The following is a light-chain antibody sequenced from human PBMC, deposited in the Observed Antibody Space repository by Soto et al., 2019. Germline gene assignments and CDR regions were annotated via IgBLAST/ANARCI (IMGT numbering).Light chain of an antibody. CDR3: QQRYNWLT. V-gene: IGKV3-11*01. Sequence: EIVLSQSPATLSSSEGERATLSCRASQSVAKYLAWYQQKPGQVPRLLIYDSSNRATGIPARFSGSGSGTDFTLIISSLESEDSGIYYCQQRYNWLTFGGGTKVDIK. CDR1: QSVAKY. CDR2: DSS. J-gene: IGKJ4*01.